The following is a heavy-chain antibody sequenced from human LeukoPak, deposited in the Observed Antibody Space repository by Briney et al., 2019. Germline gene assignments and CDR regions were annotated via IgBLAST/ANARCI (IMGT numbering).Heavy chain of an antibody. J-gene: IGHJ6*02. CDR1: RFIFTSYA. Sequence: GGSLRLSCEASRFIFTSYAMHWVRQDPGKGLEWVAVISYDGNTKYYSDSVKGRFTISRDNSKNTLHLQMNSLRADDTAVYYCAQNGCSGGSCYLDYYYGMDVWGQGTTVTVSS. CDR2: ISYDGNTK. CDR3: AQNGCSGGSCYLDYYYGMDV. V-gene: IGHV3-30-3*01. D-gene: IGHD2-15*01.